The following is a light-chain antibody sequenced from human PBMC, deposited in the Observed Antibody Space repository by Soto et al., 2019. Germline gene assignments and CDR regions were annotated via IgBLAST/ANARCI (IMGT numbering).Light chain of an antibody. V-gene: IGLV2-8*01. CDR2: EAT. Sequence: QSALTQPPSASGSPGQSVTISCIGTASDIGRYNYVSWYQHHPGKAPKLIIYEATKRPSGVPDRFSGCESGNTASLTVSGLQADDEADYYCNSYVGSNNYVFGTGTQVTVL. CDR3: NSYVGSNNYV. J-gene: IGLJ1*01. CDR1: ASDIGRYNY.